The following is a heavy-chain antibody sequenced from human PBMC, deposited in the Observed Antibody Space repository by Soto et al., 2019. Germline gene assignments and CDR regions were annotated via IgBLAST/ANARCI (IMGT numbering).Heavy chain of an antibody. CDR2: ITSSSSYI. Sequence: PGGSLRLSCAASGFTFKTYSMNWVRQAPGKGLEWVSSITSSSSYIYYADSVKGRFTISRDNAKNSLYLQMNSLRAEDTAVYYCARDLGIATTVSLDQWGQGTLVTVSS. V-gene: IGHV3-21*01. CDR1: GFTFKTYS. J-gene: IGHJ5*02. CDR3: ARDLGIATTVSLDQ. D-gene: IGHD6-13*01.